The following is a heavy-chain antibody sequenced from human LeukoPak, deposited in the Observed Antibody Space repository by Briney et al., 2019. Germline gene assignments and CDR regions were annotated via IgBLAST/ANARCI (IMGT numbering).Heavy chain of an antibody. V-gene: IGHV1-18*01. CDR1: GYIFTGYG. J-gene: IGHJ4*02. CDR2: ISAYSDNA. D-gene: IGHD1-14*01. Sequence: ASVKVSRTASGYIFTGYGFTWVRQAPGQGLEWMGWISAYSDNANYAQNLQGRVTMTTDTSTSTAYMELRSLRSDDTAVYYCARTTAWARTKFDYWGQGTLVTVSS. CDR3: ARTTAWARTKFDY.